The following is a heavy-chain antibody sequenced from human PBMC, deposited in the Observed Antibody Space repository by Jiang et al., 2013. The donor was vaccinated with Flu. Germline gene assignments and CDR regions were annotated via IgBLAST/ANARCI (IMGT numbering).Heavy chain of an antibody. CDR2: DT. Sequence: DTRYSPSFQGQVTISADKSISTAYLQWSSLKASDTAMYYCARIPASDTAMVSYDMDYWGQGTLVTVSS. V-gene: IGHV5-51*01. D-gene: IGHD5-18*01. J-gene: IGHJ4*02. CDR3: ARIPASDTAMVSYDMDY.